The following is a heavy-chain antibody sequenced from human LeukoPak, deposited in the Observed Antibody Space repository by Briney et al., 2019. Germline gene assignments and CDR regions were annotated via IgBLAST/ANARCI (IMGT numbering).Heavy chain of an antibody. J-gene: IGHJ6*02. CDR1: GGSIRGYY. CDR2: ICYSGST. D-gene: IGHD3-22*01. CDR3: ARHYYSYYYGMDV. V-gene: IGHV4-59*08. Sequence: SETLSLTCIVSGGSIRGYYWSWIRQSPGKGLEWIGYICYSGSTKYNPSLKSRVTISVDTSKNQFSLKLRSVTAADTAVYYCARHYYSYYYGMDVWGQGTTVTVSS.